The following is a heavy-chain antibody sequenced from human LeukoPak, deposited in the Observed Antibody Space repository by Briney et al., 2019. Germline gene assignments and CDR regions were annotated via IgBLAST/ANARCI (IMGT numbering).Heavy chain of an antibody. D-gene: IGHD2-8*01. CDR3: ARDRYMVLMGRGGFFDY. Sequence: GASVKVSCKASGGTFSSYAISWVRQAPGQGLEWMGGIIPIFGTANYAQKFQGRVTITADKSTSTAYMELSSLRSEDTAVYYCARDRYMVLMGRGGFFDYWGQGTLVTVSS. V-gene: IGHV1-69*06. J-gene: IGHJ4*02. CDR1: GGTFSSYA. CDR2: IIPIFGTA.